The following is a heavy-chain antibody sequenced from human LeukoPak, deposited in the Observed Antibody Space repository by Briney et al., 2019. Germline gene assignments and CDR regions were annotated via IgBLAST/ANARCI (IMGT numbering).Heavy chain of an antibody. Sequence: SVKVSCKASGYIFSGYYMHWVRQAPGQGLEWMGWINPKSGGTNYAQQFQGRVTMTRDTSISTAYMELSRLRSDDTAVYYCARSTTIFGVLIPSGWFDPWGQGTLVTVSS. CDR2: INPKSGGT. J-gene: IGHJ5*02. V-gene: IGHV1-2*02. D-gene: IGHD3-3*01. CDR3: ARSTTIFGVLIPSGWFDP. CDR1: GYIFSGYY.